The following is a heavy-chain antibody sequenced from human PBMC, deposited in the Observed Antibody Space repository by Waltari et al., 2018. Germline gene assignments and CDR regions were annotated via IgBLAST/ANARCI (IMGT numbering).Heavy chain of an antibody. J-gene: IGHJ4*02. CDR1: GFTFSSYV. Sequence: EVHLLESGGGLVQPGGSLRLSCAASGFTFSSYVMHWVRQAPGKGLEWVSSISDAGGRIYYADSVKGRFTISRDHSKNTLFLQMNSLRADDTAVYYCGRAAGIDFWGQGTLVTVSS. CDR3: GRAAGIDF. CDR2: ISDAGGRI. V-gene: IGHV3-23*01.